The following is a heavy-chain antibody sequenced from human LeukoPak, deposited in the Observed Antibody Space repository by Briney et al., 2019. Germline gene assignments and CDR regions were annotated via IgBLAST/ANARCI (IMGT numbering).Heavy chain of an antibody. V-gene: IGHV3-66*01. CDR1: GFTVSRNY. D-gene: IGHD3-22*01. J-gene: IGHJ4*02. Sequence: GGSLRLSCAASGFTVSRNYMSWARQAPGKGLECVSVIYSGGNTYYTDSVKGRFTISRDNSKNTLYLQMNSLRAEDTAVCYCARDISSGYYSGFDYWGQGTLVTVSS. CDR3: ARDISSGYYSGFDY. CDR2: IYSGGNT.